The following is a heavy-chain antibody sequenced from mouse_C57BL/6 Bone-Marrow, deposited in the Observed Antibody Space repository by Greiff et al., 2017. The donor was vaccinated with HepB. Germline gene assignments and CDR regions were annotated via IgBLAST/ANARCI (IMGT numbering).Heavy chain of an antibody. Sequence: VQLQHSVAELVRPGASVKLSCTASGFNIQNTYMHWVKQRPEQGLAWIGRIDPANGNTNYAPKFQGKATLTADTSSNTAYLQLSSLTSEDTAIYYCARLMYDYGSSASYWGQGTTLADSS. V-gene: IGHV14-3*01. CDR1: GFNIQNTY. CDR2: IDPANGNT. D-gene: IGHD1-1*01. J-gene: IGHJ2*01. CDR3: ARLMYDYGSSASY.